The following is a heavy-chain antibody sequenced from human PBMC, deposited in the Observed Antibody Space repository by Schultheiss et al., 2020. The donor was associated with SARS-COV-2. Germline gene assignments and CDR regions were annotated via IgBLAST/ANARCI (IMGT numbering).Heavy chain of an antibody. V-gene: IGHV3-23*01. Sequence: GGSLRLSCAASGFTFSSYAMSWVRQAPGKGLEWVSAISGSGGSTYYADSVKGRFTISRDNSKNTLYLQMNSLRAEDTAVYYCARDPGAAAGTDYFDYWGQGTLVTVSS. CDR1: GFTFSSYA. D-gene: IGHD6-13*01. CDR2: ISGSGGST. J-gene: IGHJ4*02. CDR3: ARDPGAAAGTDYFDY.